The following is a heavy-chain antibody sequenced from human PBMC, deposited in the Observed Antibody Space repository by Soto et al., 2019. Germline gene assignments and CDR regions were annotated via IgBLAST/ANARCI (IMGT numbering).Heavy chain of an antibody. V-gene: IGHV4-39*01. CDR2: IYSSGST. J-gene: IGHJ3*02. D-gene: IGHD1-26*01. CDR3: ASLEWELVTDAFDI. Sequence: QLQLQESGPGLVKPSETLSLTCTVSGGSISSSSYYWGWIRQPPGKGLEWIGSIYSSGSTYYNPSLKIPVTXXVXTSXNQFSLRLSSVTAADTAVYYCASLEWELVTDAFDIWGQGTMVTVSS. CDR1: GGSISSSSYY.